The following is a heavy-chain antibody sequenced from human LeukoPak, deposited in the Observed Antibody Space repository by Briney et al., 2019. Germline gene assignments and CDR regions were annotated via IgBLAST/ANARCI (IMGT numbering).Heavy chain of an antibody. Sequence: GGSLRLSCAASGFTFSSYWMYWVRQAAGKGLVWVSHINNGGSGTNYADSVKGRFTISRDNAKNTLYLQVNSLRAEDTAVYHCARDRHGDYWGQGTLVTVSS. CDR3: ARDRHGDY. CDR2: INNGGSGT. V-gene: IGHV3-74*01. CDR1: GFTFSSYW. J-gene: IGHJ4*02.